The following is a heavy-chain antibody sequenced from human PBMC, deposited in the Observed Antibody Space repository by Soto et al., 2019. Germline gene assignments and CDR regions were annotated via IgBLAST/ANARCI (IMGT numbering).Heavy chain of an antibody. D-gene: IGHD2-21*01. CDR1: GDTSTTYV. CDR3: VRGTYCGASCYFAREY. V-gene: IGHV1-69*01. Sequence: VQLVQSGSEVKKPGSSVKVSCKASGDTSTTYVVSWVRQAPGTGLEWMGGINPMSRTAKYAEKYSGRVTITADEATKTVYLDLTTLRFEDTAVYFCVRGTYCGASCYFAREYWGQGTLVAVSS. J-gene: IGHJ4*02. CDR2: INPMSRTA.